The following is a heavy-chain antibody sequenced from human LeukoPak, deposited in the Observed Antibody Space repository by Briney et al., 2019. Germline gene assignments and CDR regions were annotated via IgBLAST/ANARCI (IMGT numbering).Heavy chain of an antibody. CDR3: VKGGGYCSSTSCYRRAFDI. D-gene: IGHD2-2*01. J-gene: IGHJ3*02. V-gene: IGHV3-64D*06. CDR1: GFTFSSYA. CDR2: ISSNGGST. Sequence: GGSLRLSCSASGFTFSSYAMHWVRQAPGKGLEYVSAISSNGGSTYYADSVKGRFTISRDNSKNTLYLQMSSLRAEDTAVYYCVKGGGYCSSTSCYRRAFDIWGQGTMVTVSS.